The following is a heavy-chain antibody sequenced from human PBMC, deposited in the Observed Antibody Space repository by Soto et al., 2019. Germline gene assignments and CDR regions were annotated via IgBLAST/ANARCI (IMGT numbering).Heavy chain of an antibody. CDR3: TREAIQLWFDF. J-gene: IGHJ4*02. V-gene: IGHV3-72*01. CDR2: IKERPDRYTT. D-gene: IGHD5-18*01. Sequence: EVQLVESGGGWAKPGGSLPPSWPAPGFTFRDPYLGWFRRAQGKGLGWVGRIKERPDRYTTDYAASVKDRFIISRDDSKNLLYLHMNNLKTEDSAVYFCTREAIQLWFDFWGQGTLVTVSS. CDR1: GFTFRDPY.